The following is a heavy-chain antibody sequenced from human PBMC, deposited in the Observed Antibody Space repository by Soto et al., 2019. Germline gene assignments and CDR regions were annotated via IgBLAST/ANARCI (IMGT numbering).Heavy chain of an antibody. CDR2: INPDNGNT. D-gene: IGHD2-15*01. J-gene: IGHJ5*02. CDR3: ARGIATGQLDP. Sequence: QVQLVQSGAEVKKPGASVTISCTASGYTFTRYTMNWVRQAPGQRLEWMGWINPDNGNTKSSQKFQDRVIITRDTSASTAYMDLSSLRSEDTAVYYCARGIATGQLDPWGQGTLVTVSS. V-gene: IGHV1-3*01. CDR1: GYTFTRYT.